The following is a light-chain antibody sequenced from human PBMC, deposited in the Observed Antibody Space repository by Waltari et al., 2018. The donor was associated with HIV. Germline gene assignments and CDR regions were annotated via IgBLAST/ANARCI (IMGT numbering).Light chain of an antibody. J-gene: IGKJ1*01. CDR2: VST. Sequence: DIQMTQSPPSLTASVVDRVTITCRSSQNIGSYLHWYQLRPGQAPNVLIYVSTNLQTGVPSRFSGWGSGTDFTLTITDLQPEDFLFYFCQQSYSKPRTFGQGTK. V-gene: IGKV1-39*01. CDR1: QNIGSY. CDR3: QQSYSKPRT.